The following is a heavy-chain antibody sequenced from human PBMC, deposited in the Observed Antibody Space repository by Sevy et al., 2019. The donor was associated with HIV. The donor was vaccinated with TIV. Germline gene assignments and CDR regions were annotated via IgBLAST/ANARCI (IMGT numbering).Heavy chain of an antibody. V-gene: IGHV3-30*04. D-gene: IGHD1-26*01. CDR3: AREDGSYYLADGFDI. J-gene: IGHJ3*02. Sequence: GGSLRLSCAASGFTFSSYAMHWVRQAPGKGLEWVAVISYDGSNKYYGDSVKGRFTISRDNSKNTLYLQMNSLRAEDTAVYYCAREDGSYYLADGFDIWGQGTMVTVSS. CDR2: ISYDGSNK. CDR1: GFTFSSYA.